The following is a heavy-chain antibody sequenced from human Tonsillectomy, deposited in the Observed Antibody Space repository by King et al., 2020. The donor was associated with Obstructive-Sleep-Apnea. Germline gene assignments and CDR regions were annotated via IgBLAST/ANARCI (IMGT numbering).Heavy chain of an antibody. CDR1: GESFRGVY. Sequence: VQLQQLGPGLLKPSETLSLTCAVYGESFRGVYCTLIRQPQGRVLDWIGEIIHRGRTIYSRSLKTPVTISVDTSKNQFSRNLSSVTAADTAVYYCARLRAGQGSNAFDYWGQGTLVTVSS. CDR2: IIHRGRT. D-gene: IGHD1-26*01. CDR3: ARLRAGQGSNAFDY. V-gene: IGHV4-34*12. J-gene: IGHJ4*02.